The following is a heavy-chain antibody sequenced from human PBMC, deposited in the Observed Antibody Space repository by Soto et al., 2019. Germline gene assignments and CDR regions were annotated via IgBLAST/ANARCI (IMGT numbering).Heavy chain of an antibody. CDR3: AKDQGSSWYEIDY. CDR2: ISGSGGST. CDR1: GGSVSSGSYY. Sequence: ETLSLTCTVSGGSVSSGSYYWSWIRQPPGKGLEWVSTISGSGGSTYYADSVKGRFTISRDNSKNTLYLQMNSLRAEDTAVYYCAKDQGSSWYEIDYWGQGTLVTVSS. D-gene: IGHD6-13*01. V-gene: IGHV3-23*01. J-gene: IGHJ4*02.